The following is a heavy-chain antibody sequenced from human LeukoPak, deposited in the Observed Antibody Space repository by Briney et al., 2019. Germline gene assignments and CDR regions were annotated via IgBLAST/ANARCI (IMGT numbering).Heavy chain of an antibody. CDR2: INHSGST. CDR3: ARDIVVVPAAMVLRMNWFDP. D-gene: IGHD2-2*01. Sequence: SETLSLTCAVYGGSFSGYYWSWIRQPPGKGLEWIGEINHSGSTNYNPSLKSRVTISVDTSKNQFSLKLSSVTAADTAVYYCARDIVVVPAAMVLRMNWFDPWGQGTLVTVSS. V-gene: IGHV4-34*01. J-gene: IGHJ5*02. CDR1: GGSFSGYY.